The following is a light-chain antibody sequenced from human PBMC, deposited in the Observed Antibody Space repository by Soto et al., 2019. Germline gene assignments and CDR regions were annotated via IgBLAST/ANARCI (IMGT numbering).Light chain of an antibody. CDR3: SSYTSTTTRV. CDR1: SSDLGGYNY. J-gene: IGLJ3*02. Sequence: QSALTQRASVSGSPGQSITISCTGTSSDLGGYNYVSWYQQHPGKAPKLMIYEVSNRPSGVSNRFSGSKSGNTASLTISGLQAEDEADYYCSSYTSTTTRVFGVGTKLTVL. CDR2: EVS. V-gene: IGLV2-14*01.